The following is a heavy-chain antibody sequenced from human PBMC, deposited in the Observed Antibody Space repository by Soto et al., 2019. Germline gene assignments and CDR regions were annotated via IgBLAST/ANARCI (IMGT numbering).Heavy chain of an antibody. CDR3: ARGRRVRGVIILFMDV. V-gene: IGHV4-34*01. Sequence: SETLSLTYDVYGGSFSAYYWSWIRQPPGKGLEWIGEINHSGSTNYNPSLKSRVTISVDTSKNQFSLKLRSVTAADTAVYYCARGRRVRGVIILFMDVWGKGTTVTVS. CDR1: GGSFSAYY. D-gene: IGHD3-10*01. J-gene: IGHJ6*03. CDR2: INHSGST.